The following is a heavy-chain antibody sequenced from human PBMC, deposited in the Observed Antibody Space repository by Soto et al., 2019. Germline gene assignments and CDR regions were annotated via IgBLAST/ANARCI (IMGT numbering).Heavy chain of an antibody. CDR1: GFTFGYYA. V-gene: IGHV3-9*01. J-gene: IGHJ4*02. Sequence: GGSLRLSCAASGFTFGYYAMQWVRQAPGKGLEWVSAISWNSGSIDYADSVKGRFTISRDNAKNSLYLQMNSLRAEDTALYYCAKSHTTSGWYVTTDYWGQGTRVTVSS. CDR2: ISWNSGSI. D-gene: IGHD6-19*01. CDR3: AKSHTTSGWYVTTDY.